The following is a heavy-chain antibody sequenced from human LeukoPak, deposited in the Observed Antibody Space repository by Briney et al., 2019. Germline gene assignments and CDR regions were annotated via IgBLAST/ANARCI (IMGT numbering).Heavy chain of an antibody. Sequence: SESLSLTCTASGGSMSSYHWGWFRQPPGKGLEWIGYTYNSGTTTNNPYSKSGVTISVDPSKNQFSLKLSSVTAADTAMFCCARYGLFCGGDCLDSWGQGRLVTVCS. J-gene: IGHJ4*02. CDR3: ARYGLFCGGDCLDS. V-gene: IGHV4-59*08. CDR1: GGSMSSYH. CDR2: TYNSGTT. D-gene: IGHD2-21*02.